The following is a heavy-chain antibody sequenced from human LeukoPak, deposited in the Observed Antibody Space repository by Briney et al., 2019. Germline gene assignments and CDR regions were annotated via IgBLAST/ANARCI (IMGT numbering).Heavy chain of an antibody. D-gene: IGHD6-13*01. J-gene: IGHJ4*02. CDR1: GGTFSSYA. Sequence: ASVKVSCKASGGTFSSYAISWVRQAPGQGLEWMGRIIPTFGTANYAQKFQGRVTITTDESTSTAYMELSSLRSEDTAVYYCARAADSSSWTHFDYWGQGTLVTVSS. CDR3: ARAADSSSWTHFDY. CDR2: IIPTFGTA. V-gene: IGHV1-69*05.